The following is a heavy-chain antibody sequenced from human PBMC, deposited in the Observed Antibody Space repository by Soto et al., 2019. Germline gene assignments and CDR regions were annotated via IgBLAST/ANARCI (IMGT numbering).Heavy chain of an antibody. CDR1: GGSISSGDYY. D-gene: IGHD2-15*01. CDR2: IYYSGST. Sequence: PSETLSLTCTVSGGSISSGDYYWSWIRQPPGKGLEWIGNIYYSGSTYYNPSLKSRVTISVDTSKNQFSLKLSSVTAADTAVYYCARHTPSYCSGGSCQGGYNWFDPWGQGTQVTVSS. J-gene: IGHJ5*02. V-gene: IGHV4-30-4*01. CDR3: ARHTPSYCSGGSCQGGYNWFDP.